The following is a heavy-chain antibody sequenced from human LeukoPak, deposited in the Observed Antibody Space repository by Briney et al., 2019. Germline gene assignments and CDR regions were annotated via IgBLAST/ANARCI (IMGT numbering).Heavy chain of an antibody. Sequence: SETLSLTCAVYGGSFSGYYWSWIRQPPGKGLEWIGEINHSGSTNYNPSLKSRVTIPVDTSKNQFSLKLSSVTAADTAVYYCARVMVSRPWYFDLWGRGTLVTVSS. J-gene: IGHJ2*01. CDR1: GGSFSGYY. CDR2: INHSGST. CDR3: ARVMVSRPWYFDL. D-gene: IGHD2-8*01. V-gene: IGHV4-34*01.